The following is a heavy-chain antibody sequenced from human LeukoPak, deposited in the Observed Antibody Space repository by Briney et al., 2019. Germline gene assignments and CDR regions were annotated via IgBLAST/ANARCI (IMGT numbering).Heavy chain of an antibody. V-gene: IGHV4-59*01. Sequence: SETLSLTCSVSGGSISSYYWTWIRQPPGKGLEWIGYIYYSGSTNYNPSLKNRVTMSVDTSKNQFSLKVSSVTTADTAVYYCARSPEIVATNRNFYYYMDVWGKGTTVTVSS. CDR1: GGSISSYY. J-gene: IGHJ6*03. D-gene: IGHD5-12*01. CDR2: IYYSGST. CDR3: ARSPEIVATNRNFYYYMDV.